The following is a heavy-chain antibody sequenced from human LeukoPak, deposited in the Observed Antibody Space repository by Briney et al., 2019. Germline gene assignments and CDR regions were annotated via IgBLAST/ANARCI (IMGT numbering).Heavy chain of an antibody. CDR1: GFTFSSYA. J-gene: IGHJ5*02. Sequence: GRSLRLSCAASGFTFSSYAMHWVRQAPGKGLEWVAVTSYDGSNKYYADSVKGRFTISRDNSKNTLYLQMNSLRAEDTAVYYCARDSYVLRFLEWLFDPWGQGTLVTVSS. V-gene: IGHV3-30-3*01. CDR2: TSYDGSNK. CDR3: ARDSYVLRFLEWLFDP. D-gene: IGHD3-3*01.